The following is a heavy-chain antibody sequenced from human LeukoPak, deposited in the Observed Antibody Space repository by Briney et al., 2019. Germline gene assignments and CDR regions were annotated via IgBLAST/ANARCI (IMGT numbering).Heavy chain of an antibody. CDR2: ISWNSGSI. CDR1: GFTFDDYA. Sequence: GRSLRLSCAASGFTFDDYAMHWVRQAPGKGLEWVSGISWNSGSIGYADSVKGRFTISRDNAKNSLYLQMNSLRAEDTAVYYCASGNIAAAGTYWGQGTLVTVSS. CDR3: ASGNIAAAGTY. J-gene: IGHJ4*02. V-gene: IGHV3-9*01. D-gene: IGHD6-13*01.